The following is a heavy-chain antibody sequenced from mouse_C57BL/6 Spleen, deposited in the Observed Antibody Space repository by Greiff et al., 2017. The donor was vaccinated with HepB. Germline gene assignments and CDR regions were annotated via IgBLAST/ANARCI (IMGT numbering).Heavy chain of an antibody. J-gene: IGHJ1*03. Sequence: EVQLQQSGPELVKPGASVKISCKASGYSFTGYYMNWVKQSPEKSLEWIGEINPSTGGTTYNQKFKAKATLTVDKSSSTAYMQLKSLTSEDSAVYYCARSFYYYGSSGWYFDVWGTGTTVTVSS. CDR2: INPSTGGT. V-gene: IGHV1-42*01. CDR3: ARSFYYYGSSGWYFDV. D-gene: IGHD1-1*01. CDR1: GYSFTGYY.